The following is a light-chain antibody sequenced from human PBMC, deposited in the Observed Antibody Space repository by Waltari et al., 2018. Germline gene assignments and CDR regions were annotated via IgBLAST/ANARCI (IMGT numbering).Light chain of an antibody. CDR3: QKYDSLPAT. CDR2: HTS. Sequence: EIVLTQSPGTLSLSPGERATLYCRASQSVSRYLAWYQLRPVQAPRLHIYHTSIRATAIPDRFSGSGSGTDFTLTINRLEPEDFAVYYCQKYDSLPATFGQGTKVEIK. J-gene: IGKJ1*01. V-gene: IGKV3-20*01. CDR1: QSVSRY.